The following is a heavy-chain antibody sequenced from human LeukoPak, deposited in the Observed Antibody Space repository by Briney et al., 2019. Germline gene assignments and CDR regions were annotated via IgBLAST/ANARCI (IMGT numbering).Heavy chain of an antibody. J-gene: IGHJ4*02. Sequence: GGSLRLSCAASGFALSKYWMHWVRQAPGKGLVWVSRIDQNGSNRNYADSVKGRFTISRDNAKNMVYLQMNSLRAEDTAVYYCAKVGTSTTVTTDYWGQGTLVTVSS. D-gene: IGHD4-17*01. CDR1: GFALSKYW. CDR2: IDQNGSNR. CDR3: AKVGTSTTVTTDY. V-gene: IGHV3-74*01.